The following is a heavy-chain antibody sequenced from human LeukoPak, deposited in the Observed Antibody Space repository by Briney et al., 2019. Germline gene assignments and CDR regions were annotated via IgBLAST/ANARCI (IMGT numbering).Heavy chain of an antibody. Sequence: PGGSLRLSCAASGFTFSSYGMHWVRQAPGKGLEWVAVISYDGSNKYYADSVKGRFTISRDNSKNTLYLQMNSLRAEDTALYFCAKALIATGGYLEHWGQGTLVTVSS. J-gene: IGHJ1*01. V-gene: IGHV3-30*18. D-gene: IGHD2-21*01. CDR1: GFTFSSYG. CDR3: AKALIATGGYLEH. CDR2: ISYDGSNK.